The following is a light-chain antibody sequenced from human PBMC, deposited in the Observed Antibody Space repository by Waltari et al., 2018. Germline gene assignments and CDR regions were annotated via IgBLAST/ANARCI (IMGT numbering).Light chain of an antibody. V-gene: IGKV1-33*01. J-gene: IGKJ4*01. Sequence: DIKMTQSPSYLSASVGDRVTITCQASQDISNYLNWYQQKPGKAPKLLIYDASNLETGVPSRFSGSGSRTDFTFTISSLHPEDIATYYCQQYDNLPLTFGGRTKVEIK. CDR1: QDISNY. CDR2: DAS. CDR3: QQYDNLPLT.